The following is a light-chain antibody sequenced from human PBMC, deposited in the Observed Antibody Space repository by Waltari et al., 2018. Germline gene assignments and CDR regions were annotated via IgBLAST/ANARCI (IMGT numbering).Light chain of an antibody. CDR1: QRISSY. CDR3: QQTYSLFI. CDR2: AAS. V-gene: IGKV1-39*01. Sequence: DIQMTQSPSFLSASVGDRVTITCRASQRISSYLNWYQMKPGRAPELLIYAASSLQSGVPSRFSGSGSGTEFTLTISSLQPDDFATYYCQQTYSLFIFGPGTKVDFK. J-gene: IGKJ3*01.